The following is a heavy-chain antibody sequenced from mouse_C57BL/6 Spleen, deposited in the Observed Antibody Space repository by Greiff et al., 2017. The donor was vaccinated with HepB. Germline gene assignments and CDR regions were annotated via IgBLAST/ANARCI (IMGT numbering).Heavy chain of an antibody. CDR2: ISSGSSTI. CDR1: GFTFSDYG. V-gene: IGHV5-17*01. J-gene: IGHJ1*03. Sequence: EVKLMESGGGLVKPGGSLKLSCAASGFTFSDYGMHWVRQAPEKGLEWVAYISSGSSTIYYADTVKGRFTISRDNAKNTLFLQMTSLRSEDTAMYYCAPGDWYFDVWGTGTTVTVSS. CDR3: APGDWYFDV.